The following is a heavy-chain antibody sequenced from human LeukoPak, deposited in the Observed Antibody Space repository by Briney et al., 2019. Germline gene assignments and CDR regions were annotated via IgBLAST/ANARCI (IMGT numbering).Heavy chain of an antibody. CDR1: GGSISSYY. Sequence: PSETLSLTCTVSGGSISSYYWSWIRQPPGKGLEWIGYIYYSGSTNYNPSLKSRVTISVDTSKNQFSLKLSSVTAADTAVYYCARPRKYYYDSSGYNNWFNPWGQGTLVTVSS. D-gene: IGHD3-22*01. CDR3: ARPRKYYYDSSGYNNWFNP. V-gene: IGHV4-59*12. CDR2: IYYSGST. J-gene: IGHJ5*02.